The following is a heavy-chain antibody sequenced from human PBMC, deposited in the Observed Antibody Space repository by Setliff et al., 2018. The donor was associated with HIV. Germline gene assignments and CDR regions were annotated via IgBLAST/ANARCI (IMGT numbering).Heavy chain of an antibody. V-gene: IGHV5-51*01. CDR2: VHPGNSET. J-gene: IGHJ6*02. CDR1: GYSFTNFW. Sequence: GESLKISCKASGYSFTNFWIGWVRQMPGEGLEWMGIVHPGNSETSYSLPFEGQVTISADRSITTAFLQWSSLKASDTAIYYCATLQPDSVDVWGQGTTVTVSS. CDR3: ATLQPDSVDV.